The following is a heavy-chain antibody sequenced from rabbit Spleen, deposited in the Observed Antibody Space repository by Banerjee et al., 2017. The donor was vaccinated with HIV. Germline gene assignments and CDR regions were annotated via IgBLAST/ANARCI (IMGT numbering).Heavy chain of an antibody. V-gene: IGHV1S45*01. J-gene: IGHJ3*01. Sequence: QEQLVESGGGLVKPEGSLTLTCTASGFSFSSSYWICWVRQAPGKGLEWIACIYASSSDITYYANWAKGRFTISKTSSTTVTLQMTSLPVADTATYFCARASSSGSLTRLDLWGQGTLVTVS. D-gene: IGHD1-1*01. CDR2: IYASSSDIT. CDR1: GFSFSSSYW. CDR3: ARASSSGSLTRLDL.